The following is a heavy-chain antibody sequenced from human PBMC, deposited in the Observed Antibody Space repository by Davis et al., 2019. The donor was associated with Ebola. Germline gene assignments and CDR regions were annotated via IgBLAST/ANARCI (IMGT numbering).Heavy chain of an antibody. CDR2: INPNSGGT. D-gene: IGHD2-8*02. J-gene: IGHJ4*02. CDR1: GYTFTGYY. CDR3: ARGGYCTGGVCYYFDY. Sequence: ASVTVSCKASGYTFTGYYMHWVRQAPGQGLEWMGWINPNSGGTNYAQKFQGWVTMTRDTSLSTAYMELSRLRSDDTAVYYCARGGYCTGGVCYYFDYWGQGTLVTVSS. V-gene: IGHV1-2*04.